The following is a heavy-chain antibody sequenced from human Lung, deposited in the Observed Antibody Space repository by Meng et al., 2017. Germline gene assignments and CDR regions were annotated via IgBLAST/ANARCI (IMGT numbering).Heavy chain of an antibody. CDR2: MNPKSGNT. D-gene: IGHD2-15*01. V-gene: IGHV1-8*01. J-gene: IGHJ4*02. CDR3: ARGSVGEYCSGGGSCYHFDH. CDR1: GYTFTSD. Sequence: QGHVVDSGAEGKKPGASVKSPCKASGYTFTSDINWVRQATGQGLEWMGWMNPKSGNTGYAQKFQGRVTMTRDTSISTAYMELSSLRSEDTAVYYCARGSVGEYCSGGGSCYHFDHWGQGTLVTVSS.